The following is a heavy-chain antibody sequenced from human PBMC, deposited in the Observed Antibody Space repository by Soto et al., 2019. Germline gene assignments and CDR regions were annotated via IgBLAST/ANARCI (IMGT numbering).Heavy chain of an antibody. Sequence: QLVESGGGVVQPGGSLRLSCSATPSAFTFSDRGMHWIRQTPGKGLEWLAVIWFDGYNRYYADSVKGRFTISRDNSEKPPLLQMNRLRGEGTGVFFCASPGRGDFTSMINYFYYGLDVWGQGTTVAVSS. CDR3: ASPGRGDFTSMINYFYYGLDV. CDR2: IWFDGYNR. J-gene: IGHJ6*02. V-gene: IGHV3-33*01. D-gene: IGHD3-16*01. CDR1: AFTFSDRG.